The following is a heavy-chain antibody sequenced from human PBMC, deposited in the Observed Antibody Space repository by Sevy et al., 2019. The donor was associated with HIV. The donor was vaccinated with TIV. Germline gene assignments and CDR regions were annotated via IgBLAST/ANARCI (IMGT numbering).Heavy chain of an antibody. CDR1: GGTFSSYA. CDR2: IIPIFGTA. J-gene: IGHJ4*02. V-gene: IGHV1-69*06. Sequence: ASVKVSCKASGGTFSSYAISWVRQAPGQGLEWMGGIIPIFGTANYAQKFQGRVTITADKSTSTAYMELSSLRSEDTAVYYCARDLGYYHSSGLTHRGQGTLVTVSS. CDR3: ARDLGYYHSSGLTH. D-gene: IGHD3-22*01.